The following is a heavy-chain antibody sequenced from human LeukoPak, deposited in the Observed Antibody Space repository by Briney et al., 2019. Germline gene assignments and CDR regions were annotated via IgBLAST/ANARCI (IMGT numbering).Heavy chain of an antibody. CDR2: ISWNSGSI. Sequence: GGSLRLSCAASGFTFDDYAMHWVRQAPGKGLEWVSGISWNSGSIGYADSVKGRFTISRDNAKNSLYLQMNSLRAEDTAVYYCARDVPDYVWGSYLPYYFDYWGQGTLVTVSS. J-gene: IGHJ4*02. V-gene: IGHV3-9*01. CDR3: ARDVPDYVWGSYLPYYFDY. D-gene: IGHD3-16*02. CDR1: GFTFDDYA.